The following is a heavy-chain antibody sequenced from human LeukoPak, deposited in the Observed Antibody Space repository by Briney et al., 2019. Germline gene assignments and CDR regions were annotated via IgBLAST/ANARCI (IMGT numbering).Heavy chain of an antibody. D-gene: IGHD5-18*01. CDR2: ISSSGSYI. V-gene: IGHV3-21*01. CDR1: AFPFSSYS. Sequence: PGGSLTLPCAASAFPFSSYSMNWVRQAPGKGLEGVSSISSSGSYIYYADSVKGRFTISRDNPKNSLHLQMNSLRAEDTAVYYCARGSGVQVWSSLDYWGQGTLVTVSS. J-gene: IGHJ4*02. CDR3: ARGSGVQVWSSLDY.